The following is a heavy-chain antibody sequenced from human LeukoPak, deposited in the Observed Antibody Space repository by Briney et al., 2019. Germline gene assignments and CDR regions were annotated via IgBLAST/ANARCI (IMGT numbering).Heavy chain of an antibody. CDR2: MYPGDSDT. D-gene: IGHD3-3*01. CDR3: ARQVDDFWSGDNEGYFDY. Sequence: GESLKISCQGSGYSFTSYWIGWVRQMPGKGLEWMGIMYPGDSDTRYSPSFQGQVTISADKSISTAYLQWSSLKASDTAMYYCARQVDDFWSGDNEGYFDYWGQGTLVTVSS. J-gene: IGHJ4*02. V-gene: IGHV5-51*01. CDR1: GYSFTSYW.